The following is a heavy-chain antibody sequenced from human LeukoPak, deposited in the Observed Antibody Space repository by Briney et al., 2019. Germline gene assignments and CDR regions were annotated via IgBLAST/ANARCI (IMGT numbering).Heavy chain of an antibody. CDR1: GYSFINYG. CDR2: VSGSTGST. Sequence: ASVKVSCKASGYSFINYGITWVREAPGQGPEWMGWVSGSTGSTHYAQSVQGRVTMTTDTSTGTAYMEPRSLRSDDTAVYYCARVGQDCSSINCYWDDWFDPWGQGTLVIVSS. J-gene: IGHJ5*02. D-gene: IGHD2-2*01. V-gene: IGHV1-18*01. CDR3: ARVGQDCSSINCYWDDWFDP.